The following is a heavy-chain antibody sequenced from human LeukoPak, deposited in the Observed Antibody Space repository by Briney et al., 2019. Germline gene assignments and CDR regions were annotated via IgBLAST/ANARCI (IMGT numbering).Heavy chain of an antibody. V-gene: IGHV1-2*02. CDR3: ARGKIQLWLVNGYFDY. CDR2: IYPNSGGT. J-gene: IGHJ4*02. CDR1: GYTFTGYY. D-gene: IGHD5-18*01. Sequence: ASVKVSCKASGYTFTGYYMHWVRQAPGQGLEWMGWIYPNSGGTNYAQKFQGRVTMTRDTSISTAYMELSRLRSDDTAVYYCARGKIQLWLVNGYFDYWGQGTLVTVSS.